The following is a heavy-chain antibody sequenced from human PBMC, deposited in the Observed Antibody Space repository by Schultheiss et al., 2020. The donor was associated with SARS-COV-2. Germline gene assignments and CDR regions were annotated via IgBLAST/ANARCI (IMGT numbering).Heavy chain of an antibody. J-gene: IGHJ6*02. D-gene: IGHD3-10*01. Sequence: ASVKVSCKVSGYTLTELSMHWVRQAPGKGLEWMGGFDPEDGETIYAQKFQGRVTMTEDTSTDTAYMELRSLRSDDTAVYYCARGRRGSGSYVSYYYYGMDVWGQGTTVTVSS. V-gene: IGHV1-24*01. CDR3: ARGRRGSGSYVSYYYYGMDV. CDR1: GYTLTELS. CDR2: FDPEDGET.